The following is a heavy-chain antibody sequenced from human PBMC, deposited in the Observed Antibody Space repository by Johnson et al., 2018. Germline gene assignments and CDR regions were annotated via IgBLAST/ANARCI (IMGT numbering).Heavy chain of an antibody. J-gene: IGHJ6*02. V-gene: IGHV3-23*04. Sequence: VQLVESGGGLVQPGGSLRISCAASGFTFSNYAMRWVRQAPGKGLEWVSAISNSGGSTYYADSVKGRFTISRDNSKNPLYLQMNSLRAEDTALYYCAKAHVDSAITNSYYALDVWGQGTTVTVSS. CDR2: ISNSGGST. D-gene: IGHD5-18*01. CDR3: AKAHVDSAITNSYYALDV. CDR1: GFTFSNYA.